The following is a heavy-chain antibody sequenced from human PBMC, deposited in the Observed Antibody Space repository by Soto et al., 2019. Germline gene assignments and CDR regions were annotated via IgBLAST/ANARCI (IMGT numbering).Heavy chain of an antibody. CDR2: IIPIFGTA. D-gene: IGHD3-3*01. J-gene: IGHJ3*02. Sequence: ASVKGSCKASGGTFSSDAISWVRQAPGQGLEWMGGIIPIFGTANYAQKFQGRVTITADESTSTAYMELSSLRSEDTAVYYCASPNIYDFWSGYYVPVAFDIWGQGTMVTVSS. V-gene: IGHV1-69*13. CDR3: ASPNIYDFWSGYYVPVAFDI. CDR1: GGTFSSDA.